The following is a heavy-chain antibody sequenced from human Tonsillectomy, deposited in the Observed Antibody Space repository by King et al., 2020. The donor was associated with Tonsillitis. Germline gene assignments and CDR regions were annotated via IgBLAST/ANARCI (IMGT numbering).Heavy chain of an antibody. CDR3: ARGYDIMTGNAFDN. CDR2: IYYSGSS. CDR1: GGSIGHYY. Sequence: VQLQESGPGLVKPSETLSLTCTVSGGSIGHYYWSWIRQPPGKGLEWIGFIYYSGSSKYNPSLGSRVSISVDTSKNQFSLKVRSVTVADTAVYYCARGYDIMTGNAFDNWGQGTLVTVSS. V-gene: IGHV4-59*01. D-gene: IGHD3-9*01. J-gene: IGHJ4*02.